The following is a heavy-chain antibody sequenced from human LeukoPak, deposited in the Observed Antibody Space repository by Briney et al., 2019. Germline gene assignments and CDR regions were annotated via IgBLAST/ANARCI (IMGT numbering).Heavy chain of an antibody. J-gene: IGHJ4*02. Sequence: GGSLRLSCAASGFTFSDHYMDWVRQAPGKGLEWVGRTRNKANSYTTQYAASVKGRFTISRDDSKNSLYLQMNSLKTEDTAVYYCARARTIWGDYEYYFDYWGQGTLVTVSS. CDR1: GFTFSDHY. D-gene: IGHD4-17*01. CDR3: ARARTIWGDYEYYFDY. CDR2: TRNKANSYTT. V-gene: IGHV3-72*01.